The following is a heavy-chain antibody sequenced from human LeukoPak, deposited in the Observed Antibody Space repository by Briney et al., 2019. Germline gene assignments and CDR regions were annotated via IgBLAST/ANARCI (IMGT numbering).Heavy chain of an antibody. D-gene: IGHD3-10*01. CDR2: IYHSGTT. CDR3: ARESVSSGTNWFDR. J-gene: IGHJ5*02. Sequence: SETLSLTCAVSAYSLSSDYYWGWIRQPPGKGLEWIGTIYHSGTTYYNPSLKSRVTISVDTSKNQFSLKLSSVTAADTAVYYCARESVSSGTNWFDRWGQGTLVTVSS. CDR1: AYSLSSDYY. V-gene: IGHV4-38-2*02.